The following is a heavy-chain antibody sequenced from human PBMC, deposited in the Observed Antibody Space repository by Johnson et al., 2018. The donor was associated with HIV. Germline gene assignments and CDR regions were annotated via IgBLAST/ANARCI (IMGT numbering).Heavy chain of an antibody. CDR2: ISSNGGST. V-gene: IGHV3-64*04. CDR3: AKERHLVRAFDI. Sequence: QVQLVESGGGLVQPGGSLRLSCAASGFTFSSYAIHWVRQAPGKGLEYVSAISSNGGSTYYADSVQGRFTISRDNSKDMLYLQMNSLRAEDTAVYYCAKERHLVRAFDIWGQGTMVTVSS. J-gene: IGHJ3*02. CDR1: GFTFSSYA. D-gene: IGHD6-6*01.